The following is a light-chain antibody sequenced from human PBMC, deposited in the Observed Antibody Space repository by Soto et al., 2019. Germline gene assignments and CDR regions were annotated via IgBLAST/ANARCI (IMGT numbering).Light chain of an antibody. Sequence: DIQMTQSPSTLSASVGDRVTITWRASQSISSWLAWYQQKPGKAPKLLIYKASSLGSGVPSRFSGSGSGTEFTLTISSLQPDDFATYYCQQYNSHSSYTFGQGTKLEIK. CDR3: QQYNSHSSYT. J-gene: IGKJ2*01. V-gene: IGKV1-5*03. CDR2: KAS. CDR1: QSISSW.